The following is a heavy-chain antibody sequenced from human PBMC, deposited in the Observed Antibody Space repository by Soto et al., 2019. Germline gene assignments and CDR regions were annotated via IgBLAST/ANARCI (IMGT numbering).Heavy chain of an antibody. V-gene: IGHV1-3*01. CDR3: ARERISMVRGAPFY. CDR1: GYTSDNYA. Sequence: ASVKVSCKASGYTSDNYAMQWVRQAPGQGLEWMGRINAGNGNTKYSQKFQDRVTISRDTSASTAYMELSSLRYEDTAFYYCARERISMVRGAPFYWGQGTLVTVSS. J-gene: IGHJ4*02. CDR2: INAGNGNT. D-gene: IGHD3-10*01.